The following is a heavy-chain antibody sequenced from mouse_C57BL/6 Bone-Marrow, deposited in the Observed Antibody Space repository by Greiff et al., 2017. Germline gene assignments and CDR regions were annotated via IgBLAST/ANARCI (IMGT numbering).Heavy chain of an antibody. CDR3: ARRRSNYEDYYAMDY. Sequence: EVQLVESGGGLVQPGESLKLSCESTEYEFPSHDMSWVRKTPEKRLELVAAINSDGGSTYYPDTMERRFIISRDNTKQTLYLQMSSLRSEDTALYYGARRRSNYEDYYAMDYWGQGTSVTVSS. V-gene: IGHV5-2*01. CDR1: EYEFPSHD. J-gene: IGHJ4*01. CDR2: INSDGGST. D-gene: IGHD2-5*01.